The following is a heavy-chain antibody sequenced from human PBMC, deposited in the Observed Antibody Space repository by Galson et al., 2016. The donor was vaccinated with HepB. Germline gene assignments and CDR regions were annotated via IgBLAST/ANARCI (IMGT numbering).Heavy chain of an antibody. CDR2: ISGSGASK. J-gene: IGHJ4*02. Sequence: SLRLSCAASGFTFRNYDMSWVRQAPGRGLEWVSGISGSGASKMYADSVKGRFTISRDNAKNALNLQMNSLRAEDTAMYFCARHFSGSYLGQGTLVTVSS. D-gene: IGHD3-22*01. V-gene: IGHV3-23*01. CDR3: ARHFSGSY. CDR1: GFTFRNYD.